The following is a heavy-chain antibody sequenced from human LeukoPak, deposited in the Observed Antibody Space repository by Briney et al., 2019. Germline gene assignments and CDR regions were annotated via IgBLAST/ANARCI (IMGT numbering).Heavy chain of an antibody. CDR2: IYPGDSDT. CDR1: GYSFTDHW. V-gene: IGHV5-51*01. Sequence: GESLKIPCKASGYSFTDHWIGWVRQMPGKGLEWMGIIYPGDSDTTYSPSFQGQVTFSADKSISTAYLQWSSLKASDTAIYYCARQGDGYNRPFDYWGQGTLVTVSS. J-gene: IGHJ4*02. D-gene: IGHD5-24*01. CDR3: ARQGDGYNRPFDY.